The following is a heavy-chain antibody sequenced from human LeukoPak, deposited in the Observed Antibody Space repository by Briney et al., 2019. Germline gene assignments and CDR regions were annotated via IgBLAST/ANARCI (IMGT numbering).Heavy chain of an antibody. V-gene: IGHV3-30*02. CDR3: ARELLRSDGFDC. J-gene: IGHJ4*01. CDR2: IQYDGRNT. CDR1: GFTFTNYG. Sequence: PGGSLRLSCVASGFTFTNYGRHWVRQAPGKGLEWMTYIQYDGRNTYYTDSVKGRFTISRDNSKNTVHLQMNSLRTEDTAVYYCARELLRSDGFDCWGHGTLVTVSS. D-gene: IGHD1-26*01.